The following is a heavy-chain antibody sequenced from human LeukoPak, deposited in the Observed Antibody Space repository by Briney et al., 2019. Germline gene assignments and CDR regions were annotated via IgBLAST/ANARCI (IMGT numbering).Heavy chain of an antibody. CDR3: ARPKGYDSSGYYHIDAFGI. J-gene: IGHJ3*02. Sequence: PSETLSLTCTVSGSLSGSLSSHYWSWIRQPPGKGLEWIGYIYYSGSNNYNPSLKSRVTISVDTSKNQFSLKLSSVTAADTAVYYCARPKGYDSSGYYHIDAFGIWGQGTMVTVSS. V-gene: IGHV4-59*08. D-gene: IGHD3-22*01. CDR2: IYYSGSN. CDR1: GSLSGSLSSHY.